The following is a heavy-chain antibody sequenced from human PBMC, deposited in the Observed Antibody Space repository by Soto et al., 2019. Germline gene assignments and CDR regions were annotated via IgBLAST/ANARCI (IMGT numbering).Heavy chain of an antibody. D-gene: IGHD6-19*01. CDR3: ARAESSGWPDY. Sequence: SETLSLTCAVYGGSFSGYYWSWIRQPPGKGLEWIGEINHSGSTNYNPSLKSRVTISVDTSKNQFSLKLSSVTAADTAVYYCARAESSGWPDYWGQGPLVTVS. V-gene: IGHV4-34*01. J-gene: IGHJ4*02. CDR1: GGSFSGYY. CDR2: INHSGST.